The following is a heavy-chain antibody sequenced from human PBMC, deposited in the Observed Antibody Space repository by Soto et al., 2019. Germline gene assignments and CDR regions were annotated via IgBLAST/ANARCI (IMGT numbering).Heavy chain of an antibody. CDR1: GGSISSSNYY. V-gene: IGHV4-39*01. J-gene: IGHJ5*02. Sequence: QLQLQESGPGLVKPSEPLSLTCTVSGGSISSSNYYWGWIHQPPGKGLEWIGSISYSGSTYYNPSLKSRVTISRDMSKNQFSLKLSSVTAADTTVYYCARSAVAGSLAWFDPWGQGTLVTVSS. D-gene: IGHD6-19*01. CDR2: ISYSGST. CDR3: ARSAVAGSLAWFDP.